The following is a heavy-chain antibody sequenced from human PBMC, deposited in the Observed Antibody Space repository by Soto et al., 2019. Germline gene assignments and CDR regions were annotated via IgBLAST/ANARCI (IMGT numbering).Heavy chain of an antibody. Sequence: SETLSLTCTVSGGTISSVDYYWSWIRQHPGKGLEWIGHFYYSGSTYYNPSLKSRVTISADTSKNQFSLKLSSVTAADTAVYYCARLIVVVPAATIPYNWFDPWGQGTLVTVS. J-gene: IGHJ5*02. D-gene: IGHD2-2*01. CDR3: ARLIVVVPAATIPYNWFDP. CDR2: FYYSGST. V-gene: IGHV4-31*03. CDR1: GGTISSVDYY.